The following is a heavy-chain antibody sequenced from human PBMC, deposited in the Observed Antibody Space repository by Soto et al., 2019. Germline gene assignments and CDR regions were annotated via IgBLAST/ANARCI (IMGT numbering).Heavy chain of an antibody. J-gene: IGHJ4*02. Sequence: PSETLSLTCTVSGGSISSYYWSWIRQPPGKGLEWIGYIYYSGSTNYNPSLKSRVTISVDTSKNQFSLKLSSVTAADTAVYYCARLEGSHYFDYWGQGTLVTVSS. V-gene: IGHV4-59*01. D-gene: IGHD3-10*01. CDR2: IYYSGST. CDR3: ARLEGSHYFDY. CDR1: GGSISSYY.